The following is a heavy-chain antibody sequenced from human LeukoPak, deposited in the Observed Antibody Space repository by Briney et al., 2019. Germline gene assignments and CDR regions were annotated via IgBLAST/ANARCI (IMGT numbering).Heavy chain of an antibody. CDR1: GGSISSYY. CDR2: IYYSGST. J-gene: IGHJ4*02. Sequence: SETLSLTCTVSGGSISSYYWSWIRQPPGKGLEWIGYIYYSGSTYYNPSLKSRVTISVDTSKNQFSLKLSSVTAADTAVYYCARDRDGHCSGGSCYSFDYWGQGTLVTVSS. CDR3: ARDRDGHCSGGSCYSFDY. D-gene: IGHD2-15*01. V-gene: IGHV4-59*12.